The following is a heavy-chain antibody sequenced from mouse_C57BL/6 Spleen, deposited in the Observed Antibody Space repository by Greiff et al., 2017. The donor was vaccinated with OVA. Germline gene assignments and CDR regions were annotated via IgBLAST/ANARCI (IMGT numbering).Heavy chain of an antibody. CDR3: ARNCGSGAPPCY. CDR1: GYTFTDYY. D-gene: IGHD1-3*01. J-gene: IGHJ2*01. CDR2: INPNNGGT. V-gene: IGHV1-26*01. Sequence: EVQLQQSGPELVKPGASVKISCKASGYTFTDYYMNWVKQSHGKSLEWIGDINPNNGGTSYHQKFKGKATLTVDKSSSTAYMELRSLTSEDSAVYYCARNCGSGAPPCYWGQGTTLTVSS.